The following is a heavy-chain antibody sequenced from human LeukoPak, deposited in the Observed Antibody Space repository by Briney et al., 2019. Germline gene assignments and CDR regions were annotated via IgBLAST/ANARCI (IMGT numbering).Heavy chain of an antibody. CDR3: AKGAFERFGEPSDY. CDR2: ISGGGAYT. V-gene: IGHV3-23*01. D-gene: IGHD3-10*01. Sequence: GGSLRFSCAASGFTLSNYAMTWVRQAPGKGLEWVSCISGGGAYTHYADSVKGRFTISRDNSKNTVSLQMNSLRAEDTAVYYCAKGAFERFGEPSDYWGQGTLVTVSS. CDR1: GFTLSNYA. J-gene: IGHJ4*02.